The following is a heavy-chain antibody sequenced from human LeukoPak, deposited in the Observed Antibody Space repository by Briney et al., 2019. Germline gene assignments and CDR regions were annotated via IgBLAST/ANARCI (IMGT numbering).Heavy chain of an antibody. CDR2: ISSSGSTI. D-gene: IGHD1-20*01. J-gene: IGHJ3*02. V-gene: IGHV3-48*03. Sequence: PGGSLRFSCAASGFTISTYEMDWVRQAPGMGLEWVSYISSSGSTIYYADSVKGRFTISRDNAKNSLYLQMNSLRAEDTAVYYCAREGAYNWNAADAFDIWGQGTMVTVSS. CDR3: AREGAYNWNAADAFDI. CDR1: GFTISTYE.